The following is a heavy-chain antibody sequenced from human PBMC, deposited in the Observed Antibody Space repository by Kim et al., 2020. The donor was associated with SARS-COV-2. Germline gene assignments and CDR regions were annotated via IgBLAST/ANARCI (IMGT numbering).Heavy chain of an antibody. V-gene: IGHV3-23*01. D-gene: IGHD6-19*01. J-gene: IGHJ4*02. CDR3: AKQGIAVAGTEVDY. CDR1: GFTFSSYA. CDR2: ISGSGGST. Sequence: GGSLRLSCAASGFTFSSYAMSWVRQAPGKGLEWVSAISGSGGSTYYADSVKGRSTISRDNSKNTLYLQMNSVRAEDTAVYYCAKQGIAVAGTEVDYWGQGTLVTVSS.